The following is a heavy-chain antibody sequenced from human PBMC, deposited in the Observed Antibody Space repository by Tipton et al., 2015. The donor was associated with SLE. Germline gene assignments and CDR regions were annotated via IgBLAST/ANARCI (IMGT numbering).Heavy chain of an antibody. J-gene: IGHJ4*02. CDR1: GGSIISYY. D-gene: IGHD6-13*01. CDR3: AREGSSWYYFDY. V-gene: IGHV4-59*01. CDR2: IYYSGST. Sequence: TLSLTCTVSGGSIISYYLSWIRQPPGKGLEWIGYIYYSGSTNYNPSLKSRVTISVDTSKNQFSLKLSSVTAADTAVYYCAREGSSWYYFDYWGKGTQVTVS.